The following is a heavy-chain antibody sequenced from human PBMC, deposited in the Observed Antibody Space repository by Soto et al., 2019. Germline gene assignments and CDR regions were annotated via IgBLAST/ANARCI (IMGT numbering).Heavy chain of an antibody. CDR2: ISAYNGNT. J-gene: IGHJ5*02. CDR3: ARDASLRGDSNGYYSEDDWYDP. Sequence: ASVKVSCKASGYTFTSYGISWVRQAPGQGLEWMGWISAYNGNTNYAQKLQGRVTMTTDTSTSTAYMELRSLRSDDTAVYYCARDASLRGDSNGYYSEDDWYDPWSQGTLVTVSS. CDR1: GYTFTSYG. D-gene: IGHD3-22*01. V-gene: IGHV1-18*01.